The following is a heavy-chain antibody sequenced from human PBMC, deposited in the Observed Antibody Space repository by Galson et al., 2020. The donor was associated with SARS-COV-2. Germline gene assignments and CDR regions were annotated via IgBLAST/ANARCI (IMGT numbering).Heavy chain of an antibody. D-gene: IGHD3-10*01. V-gene: IGHV4-39*01. J-gene: IGHJ5*02. CDR3: ARPKPHYGPSNWFDP. CDR1: GGSISSSSYY. CDR2: IYYSGST. Sequence: SETLSLTCTVSGGSISSSSYYWGWIRQPPGKGLEWIGSIYYSGSTYYNPSLKSRVTISVDTSKNQFSLKLSSVTAADTAVYYCARPKPHYGPSNWFDPWGQGTLVTVSS.